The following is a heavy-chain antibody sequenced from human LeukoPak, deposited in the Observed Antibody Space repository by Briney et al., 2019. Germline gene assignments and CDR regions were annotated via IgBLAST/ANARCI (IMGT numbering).Heavy chain of an antibody. D-gene: IGHD3-22*01. CDR3: ARLPPSGYPSY. Sequence: SETLSLTCAVSGGSINSSNWWSWVRQPPGKGLEWIGEIYHGGSTNYNPSLKSRVTIPVDKSNKQFSLKLSSVTAADTAVYYCARLPPSGYPSYWGQGTLVTVSS. CDR2: IYHGGST. J-gene: IGHJ4*02. CDR1: GGSINSSNW. V-gene: IGHV4-4*02.